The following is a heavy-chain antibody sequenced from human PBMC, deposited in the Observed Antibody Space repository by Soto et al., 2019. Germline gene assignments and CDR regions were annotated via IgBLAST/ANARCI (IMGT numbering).Heavy chain of an antibody. V-gene: IGHV1-46*01. J-gene: IGHJ4*02. Sequence: QVQLVQSGAEVKKPGASVKVSCKASGYTFTSYYMHWVRQAPGQGLEWMGIINPSGGSTSYAQKFQGRVTMTRDTSTSTVYMQLSSLRSEDTAVYYCARSSSWPTQDYWGQGTLVTVSS. CDR3: ARSSSWPTQDY. CDR1: GYTFTSYY. CDR2: INPSGGST. D-gene: IGHD6-13*01.